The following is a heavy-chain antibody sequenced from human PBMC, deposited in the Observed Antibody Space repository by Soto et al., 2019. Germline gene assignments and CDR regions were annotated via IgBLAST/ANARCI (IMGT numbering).Heavy chain of an antibody. V-gene: IGHV4-39*01. J-gene: IGHJ4*02. Sequence: SETLSLTCTVSGGSVRSSNSYWGWVRQPPEKGLEWIGNIFYSGSTHYNPSLKSRVTISIDTSKNQLSLKVTSMTAADTAVYYCARRSYGSGVDFWGQGTLVTVSS. CDR1: GGSVRSSNSY. CDR3: ARRSYGSGVDF. CDR2: IFYSGST. D-gene: IGHD3-10*01.